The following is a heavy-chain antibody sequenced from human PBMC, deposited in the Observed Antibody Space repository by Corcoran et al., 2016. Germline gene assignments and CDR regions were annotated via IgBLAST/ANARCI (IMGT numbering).Heavy chain of an antibody. CDR2: ISGTGGGT. CDR1: GFTFSNYA. CDR3: AKGDGNYYDSSGYPSGYFDY. V-gene: IGHV3-23*01. J-gene: IGHJ4*02. D-gene: IGHD3-22*01. Sequence: EVQLLESGGGLVQPGGSLRLSCAASGFTFSNYAMSWVRQAPGKGLEWVSVISGTGGGTHYAGSVTGRFTISRDNSKKTLHLQMNSLRAEDTAVYYCAKGDGNYYDSSGYPSGYFDYWGQGTLVTVSS.